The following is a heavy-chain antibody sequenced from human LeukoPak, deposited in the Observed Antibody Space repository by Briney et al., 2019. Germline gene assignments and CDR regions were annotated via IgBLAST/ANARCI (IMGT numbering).Heavy chain of an antibody. Sequence: SQTLSLTCAISGDSVSSDNAAWNWIRQSPLRGLEWLGRTYYRSKWYNDYARSVKSRITINADTSKNRFSLQLNSVTPEDTAVYYCARVRGVATTKRTFFDTWGQGTRVTVSS. CDR1: GDSVSSDNAA. V-gene: IGHV6-1*01. CDR3: ARVRGVATTKRTFFDT. CDR2: TYYRSKWYN. J-gene: IGHJ5*02. D-gene: IGHD6-13*01.